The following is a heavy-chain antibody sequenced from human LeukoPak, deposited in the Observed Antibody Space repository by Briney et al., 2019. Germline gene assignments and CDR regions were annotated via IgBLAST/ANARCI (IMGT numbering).Heavy chain of an antibody. CDR3: ARDRGGFSYGELFDY. CDR1: GGSIGRSSYY. D-gene: IGHD5-18*01. CDR2: IYYAGST. Sequence: SETLSLTCTVSGGSIGRSSYYWGWIRQPPGQGLEWIGSIYYAGSTYYNPSLKSRVAISVDTSKNHFSLKLSSVTAADTAVYYCARDRGGFSYGELFDYWGQGTLVTVSS. V-gene: IGHV4-39*07. J-gene: IGHJ4*02.